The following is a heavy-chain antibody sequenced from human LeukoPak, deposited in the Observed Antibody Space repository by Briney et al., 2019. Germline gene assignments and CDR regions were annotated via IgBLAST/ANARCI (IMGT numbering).Heavy chain of an antibody. CDR2: IYTSGST. CDR1: VGSISSGSYY. D-gene: IGHD2-21*01. CDR3: ARGGHILFDY. J-gene: IGHJ4*02. Sequence: SQTLSLTCTVSVGSISSGSYYWSWIRQPAGKGLEWIGRIYTSGSTNYNPSLKSRVTISVDTSKNQFSLKLSSVTAADTAVYYCARGGHILFDYWAREPWSPSPQ. V-gene: IGHV4-61*02.